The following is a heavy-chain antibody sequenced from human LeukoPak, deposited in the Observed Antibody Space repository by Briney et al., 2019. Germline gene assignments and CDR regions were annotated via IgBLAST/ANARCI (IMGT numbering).Heavy chain of an antibody. CDR2: ISAYNGNT. J-gene: IGHJ4*02. D-gene: IGHD3-9*01. CDR1: GYTFTSYG. CDR3: ARVYDILTGYFSGDY. V-gene: IGHV1-18*01. Sequence: AASVKVSCKASGYTFTSYGISWVRQAPGQGLEWMGWISAYNGNTNYAQKLQGRVTMTTDTSTSTAYMELRSLRSDDTAVYYCARVYDILTGYFSGDYWGQGTLVTVSS.